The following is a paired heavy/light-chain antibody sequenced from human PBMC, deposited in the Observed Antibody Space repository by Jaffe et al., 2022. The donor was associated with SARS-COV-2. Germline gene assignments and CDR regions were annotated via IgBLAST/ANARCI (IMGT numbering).Heavy chain of an antibody. CDR1: GFTFSDYY. Sequence: QVQLVESGGGLVKPGGSLRLSCAASGFTFSDYYMSWIRQAPGKGLEWVSYIGSSGSSMYYADSVKGRFTISRDNAKNSLYLQMNSLRAEDTAVYYCARKYYDILTASLATDDAFDIWGQGTMVIVSS. D-gene: IGHD3-9*01. V-gene: IGHV3-11*01. CDR3: ARKYYDILTASLATDDAFDI. J-gene: IGHJ3*02. CDR2: IGSSGSSM.
Light chain of an antibody. Sequence: SYEVTQSLSVSVALGQTATITCGGKNIGRKNVHWYQQKPGQAPLLVMYRDSDRPSGIPERFSGSNSGNTATLTISRAQAGDEADYYCQVWDSSTAVVFGGGTKLTVL. CDR2: RDS. CDR3: QVWDSSTAVV. V-gene: IGLV3-9*01. J-gene: IGLJ2*01. CDR1: NIGRKN.